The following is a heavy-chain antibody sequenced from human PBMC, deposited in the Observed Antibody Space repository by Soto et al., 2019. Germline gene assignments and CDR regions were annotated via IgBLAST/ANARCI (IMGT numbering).Heavy chain of an antibody. J-gene: IGHJ6*02. CDR1: GGSISSGGYS. CDR2: IYHSGST. V-gene: IGHV4-30-2*01. Sequence: QLQLQESGSGLVKPSQTLSLTSAVSGGSISSGGYSWSWIRQPPGKGLEWSGYIYHSGSTYYNPSLKSRVTISVYRSKYQFSLKLSSVTAADTAVYYCARVKSLRDHYYYYGMDVWGQGTTVTVSS. CDR3: ARVKSLRDHYYYYGMDV.